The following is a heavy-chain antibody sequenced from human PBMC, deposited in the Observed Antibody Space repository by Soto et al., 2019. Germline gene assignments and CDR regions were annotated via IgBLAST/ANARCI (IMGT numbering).Heavy chain of an antibody. V-gene: IGHV3-30*18. Sequence: QVQLVESGGGVVQPGRSLRLSCAASGFTFSSYGMHWVRQAPGKGLEWVAVISYDGSNKYYADSVKGRFTISRDNSKNTLYLQMNSLRAEDTAVYYCAKERITGTTDSNWFDPWGQGTLVTVSS. J-gene: IGHJ5*02. D-gene: IGHD1-20*01. CDR2: ISYDGSNK. CDR1: GFTFSSYG. CDR3: AKERITGTTDSNWFDP.